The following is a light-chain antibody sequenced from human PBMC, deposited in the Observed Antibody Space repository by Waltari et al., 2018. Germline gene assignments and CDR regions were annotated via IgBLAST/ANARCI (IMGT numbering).Light chain of an antibody. CDR3: MQALHPPYT. V-gene: IGKV2-28*01. Sequence: DIVMTQSPLSLPVTPGEPASISCRSSQSLVDGGGNKFLDWYLQKPGQSPQLLIYQISHRASGVPDRISGSGSDTDFTLKITRVEAEDVGVYYCMQALHPPYTFGQGTKLEIK. CDR2: QIS. J-gene: IGKJ2*01. CDR1: QSLVDGGGNKF.